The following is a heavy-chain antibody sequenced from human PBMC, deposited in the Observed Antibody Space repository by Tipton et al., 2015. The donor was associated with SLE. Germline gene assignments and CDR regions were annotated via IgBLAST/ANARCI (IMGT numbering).Heavy chain of an antibody. Sequence: TLSLTCTVSGGSVSSTTYYWSWIRQPAGKGLEWIGRIYTSGSTSYNPSLKSRVTISVDTSKDQYSLKLSSVTAADTAVYYCARQSYPGLVVYAHNWFDPWGQGTLVTVSS. CDR1: GGSVSSTTYY. CDR2: IYTSGST. V-gene: IGHV4-61*02. J-gene: IGHJ5*02. D-gene: IGHD2-8*02. CDR3: ARQSYPGLVVYAHNWFDP.